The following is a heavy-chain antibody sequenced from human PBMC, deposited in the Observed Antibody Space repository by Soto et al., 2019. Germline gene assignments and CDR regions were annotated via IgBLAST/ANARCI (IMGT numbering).Heavy chain of an antibody. CDR1: GGSVSSSSYY. CDR2: IYYSGST. Sequence: SETLSLTCTVSGGSVSSSSYYWGWIRQPPGKGLEWIGSIYYSGSTYYNPSLKSRVTISVDTSKNQFSLKLSSVTAADTAVYYCARTSVHYDILTGYSHYYYYYGMDVWGQGTTVTVSS. D-gene: IGHD3-9*01. CDR3: ARTSVHYDILTGYSHYYYYYGMDV. J-gene: IGHJ6*02. V-gene: IGHV4-39*01.